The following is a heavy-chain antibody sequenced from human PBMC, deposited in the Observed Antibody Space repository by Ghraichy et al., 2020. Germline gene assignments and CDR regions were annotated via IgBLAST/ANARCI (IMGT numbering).Heavy chain of an antibody. Sequence: GGSLRLSCAASGFTFSSYWMHWVRQGPGKGLVWVSRIDSDGSTTTYADSVRGRFTISRDNAKNTLYLQMNSLRAEDMAVYYCARVWPHTNYWYFDLWGRGTLVTVSS. J-gene: IGHJ2*01. V-gene: IGHV3-74*01. D-gene: IGHD2-8*01. CDR2: IDSDGSTT. CDR3: ARVWPHTNYWYFDL. CDR1: GFTFSSYW.